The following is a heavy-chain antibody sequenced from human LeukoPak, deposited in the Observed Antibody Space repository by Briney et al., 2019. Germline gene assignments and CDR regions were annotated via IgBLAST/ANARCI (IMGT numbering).Heavy chain of an antibody. V-gene: IGHV4-61*01. D-gene: IGHD3-3*01. CDR2: IYYSGNT. CDR3: AREVAGVTYHDFWSGYYFDY. Sequence: SETLSLTCTVSGGSVSSGSYYWSWIRQPPGKGLEWIGYIYYSGNTNYNPSLKSRVTISVDTSKNQFSLKLSSVTAADTAVYYCAREVAGVTYHDFWSGYYFDYWGQGTLVTVSS. J-gene: IGHJ4*02. CDR1: GGSVSSGSYY.